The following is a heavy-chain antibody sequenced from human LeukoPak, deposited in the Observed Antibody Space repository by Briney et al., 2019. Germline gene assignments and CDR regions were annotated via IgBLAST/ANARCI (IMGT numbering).Heavy chain of an antibody. J-gene: IGHJ4*02. CDR1: GFTFSSYG. D-gene: IGHD3-9*01. V-gene: IGHV3-30*18. CDR3: AKDPRGLTGSEYYFDY. Sequence: GGFLRLSCAASGFTFSSYGMHWVRQAPGKGLEWVAVISYDGSNKYYADSVKGRFTISRDNSKNTLYLQMNSLRAEDTAVYYCAKDPRGLTGSEYYFDYWGQGTLVTVSS. CDR2: ISYDGSNK.